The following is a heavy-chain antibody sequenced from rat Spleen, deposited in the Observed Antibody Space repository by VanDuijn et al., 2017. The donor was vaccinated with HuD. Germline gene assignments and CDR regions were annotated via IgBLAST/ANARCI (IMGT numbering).Heavy chain of an antibody. D-gene: IGHD1-9*01. CDR2: IIYDGRRT. V-gene: IGHV5-7*01. CDR3: ARRTYPYWYFDF. CDR1: GFTFSDYN. Sequence: EVQLAESGGGLVQPGRSLKLSCVVSGFTFSDYNMAWVRQAPKKGLEWVVTIIYDGRRTYYRDSVKGRFTISRDNAKSTLYLQMDSLRSEDTATYYCARRTYPYWYFDFWGPGTMVTVSS. J-gene: IGHJ1*01.